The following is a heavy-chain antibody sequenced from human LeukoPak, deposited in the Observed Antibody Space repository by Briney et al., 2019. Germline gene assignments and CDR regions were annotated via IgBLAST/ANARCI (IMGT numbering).Heavy chain of an antibody. V-gene: IGHV3-30*03. CDR3: ATSKVARGYSYGYDYYYYGMDV. CDR2: ISYDGSNK. Sequence: GGSLRLSCAASGFTFSSYGMHWVRQAPGKGLEWVAVISYDGSNKYYADSVKGRFPISRDNSKNTLYLQMNSLRAEDTAVYYCATSKVARGYSYGYDYYYYGMDVWGQGTTVTVSS. D-gene: IGHD5-18*01. J-gene: IGHJ6*02. CDR1: GFTFSSYG.